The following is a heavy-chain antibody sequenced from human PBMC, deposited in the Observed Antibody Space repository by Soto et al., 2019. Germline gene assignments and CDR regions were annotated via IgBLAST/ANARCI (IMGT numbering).Heavy chain of an antibody. J-gene: IGHJ4*02. CDR3: TTDLPTPIPQVDY. Sequence: SETLSLTCXVSGDSVSSGSYYWSWIRQPPGKGLEWIGYIYYSGSTNYNPSLKSRVTISVDTSKNQFSLKLSSVTAADTAVYYCTTDLPTPIPQVDYWGQGTLVTVSS. D-gene: IGHD2-21*01. CDR2: IYYSGST. CDR1: GDSVSSGSYY. V-gene: IGHV4-61*01.